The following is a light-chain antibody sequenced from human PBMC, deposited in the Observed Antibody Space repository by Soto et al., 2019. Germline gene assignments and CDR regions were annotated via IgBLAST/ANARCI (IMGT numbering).Light chain of an antibody. J-gene: IGKJ5*01. CDR3: QQYNNWPPIT. V-gene: IGKV1-39*01. CDR2: AAS. CDR1: QSISSY. Sequence: DIQMTQSPSSLSASVGDRVTITCRASQSISSYLNWYQQKPGKAPKLLIYAASSLQSGVPSRFSGSGSVTEFTLTISSLQSEDFAVYYCQQYNNWPPITFGQGTRLEIK.